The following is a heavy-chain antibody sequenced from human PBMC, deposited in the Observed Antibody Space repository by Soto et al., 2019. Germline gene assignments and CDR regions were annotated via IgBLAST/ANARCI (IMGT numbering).Heavy chain of an antibody. D-gene: IGHD3-10*01. V-gene: IGHV3-30-3*01. Sequence: QVQLVESGGGVVQPGTSLRLSCAASGFTLSASPMHWVRQAPGKGLEWVAAISPDGSYEYYGDSLKGRFTISRDNSKNTLYLQMNSLRAEDTAVYHCVKDMSVRAGSSYHLDHWGQGTLVTVSS. CDR3: VKDMSVRAGSSYHLDH. CDR1: GFTLSASP. CDR2: ISPDGSYE. J-gene: IGHJ4*02.